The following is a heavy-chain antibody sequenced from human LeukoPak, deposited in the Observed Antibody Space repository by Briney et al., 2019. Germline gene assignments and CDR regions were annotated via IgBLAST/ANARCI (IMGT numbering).Heavy chain of an antibody. J-gene: IGHJ4*02. V-gene: IGHV3-30*18. CDR2: ISYDGSNK. CDR1: GFTFSSYG. Sequence: GGSLRLSCAASGFTFSSYGMHWVRQAPGKGLEWVAVISYDGSNKYYADSVKGRFTISRDNSKNTLYLQMNSLRAENTAVYYCAKGKYYFDYWGQGTLVTVSS. CDR3: AKGKYYFDY.